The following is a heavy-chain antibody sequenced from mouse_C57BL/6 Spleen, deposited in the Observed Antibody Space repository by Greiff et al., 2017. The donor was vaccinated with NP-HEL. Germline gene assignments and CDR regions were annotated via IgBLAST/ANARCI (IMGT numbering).Heavy chain of an antibody. V-gene: IGHV1-82*01. CDR3: ARSGTPGWFAY. CDR2: IYPGDGDT. D-gene: IGHD1-1*02. J-gene: IGHJ3*01. Sequence: VQLQQSGPELVKPGASVKISCKASGYAFSSSWMNWVKQRPGKGLEWIGRIYPGDGDTNYNGKFKGKATLTADKSSSTAYMQLSSLTSEDSAVYFCARSGTPGWFAYWGQGTLVTVSA. CDR1: GYAFSSSW.